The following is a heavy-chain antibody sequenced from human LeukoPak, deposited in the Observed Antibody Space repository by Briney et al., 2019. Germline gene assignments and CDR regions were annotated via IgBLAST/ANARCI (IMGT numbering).Heavy chain of an antibody. J-gene: IGHJ4*02. CDR3: ARMVYYGSGSYYCDY. D-gene: IGHD3-10*01. CDR2: TIWNGGSP. V-gene: IGHV3-20*01. Sequence: RGGSLTLSCAASGHTSADHGMSCVRQAPGKWMEWVSATIWNGGSPTYAGSVKGRFSICRDNAKNSLYLQMNSLRAEDTALYDCARMVYYGSGSYYCDYWVQGTLVTVSS. CDR1: GHTSADHG.